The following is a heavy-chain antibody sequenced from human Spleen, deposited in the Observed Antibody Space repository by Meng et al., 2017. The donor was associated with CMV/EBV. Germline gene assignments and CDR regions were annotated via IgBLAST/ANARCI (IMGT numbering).Heavy chain of an antibody. V-gene: IGHV4-30-4*08. Sequence: SGGSISSGDYYWSWIRQPPGKGLEWIGYIYNSGTTYYNPSLKSRVTISVDTSKNQFSLKLSSVTAADTAVYYCARDHYGSGSGAFDIWGQGTLVTVSS. CDR3: ARDHYGSGSGAFDI. D-gene: IGHD3-10*01. J-gene: IGHJ4*02. CDR1: GGSISSGDYY. CDR2: IYNSGTT.